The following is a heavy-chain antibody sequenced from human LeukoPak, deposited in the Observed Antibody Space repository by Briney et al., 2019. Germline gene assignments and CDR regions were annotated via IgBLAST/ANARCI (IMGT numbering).Heavy chain of an antibody. CDR2: IWYDGSKK. CDR3: ARDHSTTVYCFDY. Sequence: GGSLRLSCAASGFTFSSYAMHWVRQAPGKGLEWVAVIWYDGSKKYYTDSVKGRFTISRDNSKNTLYLQMNSLRVEDTAVYYCARDHSTTVYCFDYWGQGTLVTVSS. V-gene: IGHV3-33*08. CDR1: GFTFSSYA. J-gene: IGHJ4*02. D-gene: IGHD4-17*01.